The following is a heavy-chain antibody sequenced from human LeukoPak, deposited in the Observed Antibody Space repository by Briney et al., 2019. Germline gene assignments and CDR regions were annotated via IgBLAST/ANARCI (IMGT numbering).Heavy chain of an antibody. CDR3: ARDQGSSASRDYYYYMDV. D-gene: IGHD2-2*01. CDR2: ISSSGSTI. V-gene: IGHV3-11*04. CDR1: GFTFSDYY. Sequence: GGSLRLSCAASGFTFSDYYMSWIRQAPGKGLEWVSYISSSGSTIYYADSVKGRFTISRDNAKNSLYLRMNSLRAEDTAVYYCARDQGSSASRDYYYYMDVWGKGTTVTVSS. J-gene: IGHJ6*03.